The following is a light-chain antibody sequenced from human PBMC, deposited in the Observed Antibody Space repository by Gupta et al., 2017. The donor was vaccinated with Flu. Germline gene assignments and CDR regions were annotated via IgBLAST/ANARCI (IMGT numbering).Light chain of an antibody. V-gene: IGKV1-9*01. J-gene: IGKJ3*01. CDR3: QQLNTYPFT. CDR1: QDIGNY. Sequence: DIQLTQSPSFLSASVGDRVTITCRASQDIGNYVAWYQQKPGKAPKLLIYAGSTLLSGVPSRFSGSGSGTEFTLTISILQPEDFATYYCQQLNTYPFTFGPGTKVDVK. CDR2: AGS.